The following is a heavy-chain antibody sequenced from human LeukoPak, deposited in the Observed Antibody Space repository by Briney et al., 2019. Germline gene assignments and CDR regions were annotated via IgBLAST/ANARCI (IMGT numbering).Heavy chain of an antibody. CDR3: ARDPLYYYDSSGYEYFQH. J-gene: IGHJ1*01. CDR2: IWYDGSNK. D-gene: IGHD3-22*01. V-gene: IGHV3-33*01. CDR1: GFTFSSYG. Sequence: PGGSLRLSCAASGFTFSSYGMHWVRQAPGKGLEWEAVIWYDGSNKYYADSVKGRFTISRDNSKNTLYLQMNSLRAEDTAVYYCARDPLYYYDSSGYEYFQHWGQGTLVTVSS.